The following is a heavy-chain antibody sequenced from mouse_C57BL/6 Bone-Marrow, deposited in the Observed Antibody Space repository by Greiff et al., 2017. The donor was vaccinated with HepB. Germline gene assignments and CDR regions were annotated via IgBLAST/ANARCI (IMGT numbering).Heavy chain of an antibody. D-gene: IGHD1-1*01. V-gene: IGHV1-55*01. Sequence: VQLQQPGAELVKPGASVKMSCKASGYTFTSYWITWVKQRPGQGLEWIGDIYPGSGSTNYNEKFKSKATLTVDTSSSTAYMQLSSLTSEDSAVYYCARDGGYYGYFDYWGQGTTLTVSS. CDR1: GYTFTSYW. CDR3: ARDGGYYGYFDY. J-gene: IGHJ2*01. CDR2: IYPGSGST.